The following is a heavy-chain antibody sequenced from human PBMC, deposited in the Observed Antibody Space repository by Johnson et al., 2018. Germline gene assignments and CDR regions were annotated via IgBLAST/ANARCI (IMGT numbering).Heavy chain of an antibody. J-gene: IGHJ3*02. Sequence: QVQLVESGEGLVKPGGSLRLSCEASRFTFSDYYMSWIRQAPGKGLEWLSYISSSGSMKYYVDSVKGRFTISRDNAKKSLYLQMSSLRVEDTALYSCARGNYNDPIDIWGQGTMVTFSS. CDR1: RFTFSDYY. CDR3: ARGNYNDPIDI. V-gene: IGHV3-11*04. CDR2: ISSSGSMK. D-gene: IGHD3-10*01.